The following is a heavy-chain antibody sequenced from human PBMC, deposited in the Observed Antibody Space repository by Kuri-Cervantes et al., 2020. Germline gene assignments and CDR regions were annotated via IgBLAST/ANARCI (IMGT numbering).Heavy chain of an antibody. D-gene: IGHD4-17*01. CDR1: GFAFSGYN. CDR3: ARGGDYGSFDY. J-gene: IGHJ4*02. V-gene: IGHV3-48*04. Sequence: GESLKISCAASGFAFSGYNMNWVRQAPGKGLEWVSYISSGSSITYYADSVKGRFTISRDNAKNSLYLQMNSLSAEETAVYYCARGGDYGSFDYWGQGTLVTVSS. CDR2: ISSGSSIT.